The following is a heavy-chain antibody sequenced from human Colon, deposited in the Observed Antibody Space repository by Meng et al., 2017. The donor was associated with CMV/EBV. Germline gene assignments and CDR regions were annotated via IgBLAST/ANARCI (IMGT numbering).Heavy chain of an antibody. V-gene: IGHV3-11*01. CDR1: GFNFEDYY. CDR3: ARGMNSYYSYYYAMDV. CDR2: ISTSGGTK. Sequence: GESLKISCAASGFNFEDYYVTWVRQAPGKGLEWVSYISTSGGTKFYADSVKGRFTISRDNAKSSVYLQLSGLRVEDTAVYYCARGMNSYYSYYYAMDVWGQGTTVTVSS. D-gene: IGHD1-7*01. J-gene: IGHJ6*02.